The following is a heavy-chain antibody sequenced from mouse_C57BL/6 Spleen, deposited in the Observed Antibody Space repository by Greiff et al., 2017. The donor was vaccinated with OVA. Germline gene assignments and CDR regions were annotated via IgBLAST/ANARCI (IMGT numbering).Heavy chain of an antibody. CDR3: ARDKEGYDYDGDWYFDV. D-gene: IGHD2-4*01. J-gene: IGHJ1*03. CDR1: GFTFSDYY. V-gene: IGHV5-16*01. Sequence: EVKLMESEGGLVQPGSSMKLSCTASGFTFSDYYMAWVRQVPETGLEWVANINYDGSSTYYLDSLKSRFIISRDNAKNILYLQMSSLKSEDTATYYCARDKEGYDYDGDWYFDVWGTGTTVTVSS. CDR2: INYDGSST.